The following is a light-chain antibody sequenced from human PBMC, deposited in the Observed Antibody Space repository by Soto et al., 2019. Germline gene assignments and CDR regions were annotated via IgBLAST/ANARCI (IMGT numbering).Light chain of an antibody. J-gene: IGLJ2*01. Sequence: QAVVTQEPSLTVSPGGPVTLTCASRTGAVTSGYSANWFQQKTGQPPRALIYSTTTKHPWTPAHVSGALLGAKADLTLSGVQTEDEAKYFCLLYFGGPVVFGVGTKRAVL. V-gene: IGLV7-43*01. CDR1: TGAVTSGYS. CDR2: STT. CDR3: LLYFGGPVV.